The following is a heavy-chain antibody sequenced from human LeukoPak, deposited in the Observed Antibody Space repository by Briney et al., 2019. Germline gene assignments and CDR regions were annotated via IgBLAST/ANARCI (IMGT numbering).Heavy chain of an antibody. V-gene: IGHV3-30*18. D-gene: IGHD1-26*01. Sequence: GGSLRLSCAASGFTFSSYGMHWVRQAPGKGLEWVAVISYDGSNKYYADSVKGRFTISRDNSKNTLYLQMNSLRAEDTAVYYCAKDQGTIAATDAFDIWGQGTMVTVSS. CDR3: AKDQGTIAATDAFDI. CDR2: ISYDGSNK. CDR1: GFTFSSYG. J-gene: IGHJ3*02.